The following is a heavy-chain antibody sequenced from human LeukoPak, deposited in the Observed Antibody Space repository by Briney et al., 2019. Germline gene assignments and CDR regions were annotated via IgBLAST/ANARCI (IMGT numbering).Heavy chain of an antibody. D-gene: IGHD6-13*01. CDR2: IYYSGST. CDR1: GGSISSYY. V-gene: IGHV4-59*01. CDR3: ARSRGSSWYSLFGY. J-gene: IGHJ4*02. Sequence: PSETLSLTCTVSGGSISSYYWSWIRQPPGKGLEWIGYIYYSGSTNYNPSLKSRVTISVDTSKNQFSLKLSSVTAADTAVYYCARSRGSSWYSLFGYWGQGTLVTVSS.